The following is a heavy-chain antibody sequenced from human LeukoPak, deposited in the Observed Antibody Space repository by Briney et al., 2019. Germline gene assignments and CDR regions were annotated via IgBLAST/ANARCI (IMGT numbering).Heavy chain of an antibody. CDR1: GYTLTTYY. V-gene: IGHV1-46*01. J-gene: IGHJ4*02. D-gene: IGHD3-22*01. CDR3: AREGLDTSDYYGSRLDY. Sequence: ASLKLSCKASGYTLTTYYIHCVRHTPGQGLEWIGIINPSDGSTSYAQKFQDRVTMTRDTSTSTVYMELSSLRSEDTAVYYCAREGLDTSDYYGSRLDYWGPGTLVTVSS. CDR2: INPSDGST.